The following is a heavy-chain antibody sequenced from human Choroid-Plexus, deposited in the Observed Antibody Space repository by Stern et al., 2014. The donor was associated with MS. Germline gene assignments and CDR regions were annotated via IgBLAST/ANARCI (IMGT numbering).Heavy chain of an antibody. V-gene: IGHV3-30*18. CDR1: GFTFGSCA. CDR3: AKDRQYLTYFFDH. J-gene: IGHJ5*02. Sequence: VQLVESGGGVVQPGRPLRLSCVASGFTFGSCAMHWVRQAPGKGLEWMGGVSYDGSNKEYADHVKGRFTISRDNSQNTLYMQMSSLRPEDTAVYYCAKDRQYLTYFFDHWGQGSLVTVSS. CDR2: VSYDGSNK. D-gene: IGHD2/OR15-2a*01.